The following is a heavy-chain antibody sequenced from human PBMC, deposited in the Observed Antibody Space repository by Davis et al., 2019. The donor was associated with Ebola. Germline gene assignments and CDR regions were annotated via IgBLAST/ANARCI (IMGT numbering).Heavy chain of an antibody. CDR2: LGTSADT. CDR1: GFTFSAYT. Sequence: GESLKISCVGSGFTFSAYTMNWVRQAPGKGLEWVSTLGTSADTYYADSVKGRFTISRDNSKNTLYLQMNSLRAEDTAVYYCARGSRYWYFDLWGRGTLVTVSS. V-gene: IGHV3-69-1*01. CDR3: ARGSRYWYFDL. J-gene: IGHJ2*01.